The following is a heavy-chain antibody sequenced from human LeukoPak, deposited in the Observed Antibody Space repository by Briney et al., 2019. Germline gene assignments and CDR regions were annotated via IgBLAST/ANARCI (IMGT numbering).Heavy chain of an antibody. D-gene: IGHD3-10*01. Sequence: SETLSLTCTVSGGSISSGDHYWNWIRLHPGKGLEWIGYIYYSGSSYYTPSLKSRLTISVDMSKNQFSLMLSSVTAADTAVYYCARGSYRSGSYNWFDPWGQGTLVTVSS. CDR3: ARGSYRSGSYNWFDP. CDR1: GGSISSGDHY. J-gene: IGHJ5*02. V-gene: IGHV4-31*03. CDR2: IYYSGSS.